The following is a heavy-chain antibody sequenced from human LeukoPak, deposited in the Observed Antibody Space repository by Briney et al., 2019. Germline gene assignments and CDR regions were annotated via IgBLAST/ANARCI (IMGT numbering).Heavy chain of an antibody. V-gene: IGHV3-30*03. J-gene: IGHJ4*02. CDR3: AAGLLGCRGGSCYPTDY. Sequence: GGSLRLSCGASGLTFSSYGMHWVRQAPGKGLEWVAVVSDDGNNKYYLESVKGRFTIARDNSKNTLYLQMDSLRAEDTAIYYCAAGLLGCRGGSCYPTDYWGQGTLVIVSS. CDR2: VSDDGNNK. D-gene: IGHD2-15*01. CDR1: GLTFSSYG.